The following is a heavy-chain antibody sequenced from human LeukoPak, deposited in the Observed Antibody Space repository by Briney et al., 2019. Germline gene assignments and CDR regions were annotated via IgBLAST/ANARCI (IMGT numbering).Heavy chain of an antibody. CDR3: ARDPYGSPY. J-gene: IGHJ4*02. CDR1: GGSISSYF. D-gene: IGHD1-26*01. V-gene: IGHV4-59*01. CDR2: IYYSGST. Sequence: PSETLSLTCTVSGGSISSYFWSWTRQPPGKGLEWIGYIYYSGSTNYNPSLKSRVTISVDTSKNQFSLNLSSVTAADTAVYYCARDPYGSPYWGQGTLVTVSS.